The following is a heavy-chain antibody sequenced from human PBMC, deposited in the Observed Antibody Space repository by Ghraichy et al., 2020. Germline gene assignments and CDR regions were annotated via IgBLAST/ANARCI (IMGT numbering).Heavy chain of an antibody. V-gene: IGHV3-11*06. CDR1: AFTFSAYY. J-gene: IGHJ4*02. Sequence: GGSLRLSCVASAFTFSAYYMTWLRHPPGKGLEWVSYISSSSSYTNYADSVKGRFTISRDNAKNSLYLQMNSLRAEDTAVYYCARHPKYCTGGVCYSSFDYWGQVTLVIVSS. CDR3: ARHPKYCTGGVCYSSFDY. CDR2: ISSSSSYT. D-gene: IGHD2-8*02.